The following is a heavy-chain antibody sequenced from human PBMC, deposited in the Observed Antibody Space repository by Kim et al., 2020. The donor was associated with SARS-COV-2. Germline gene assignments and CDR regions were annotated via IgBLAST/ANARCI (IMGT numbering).Heavy chain of an antibody. V-gene: IGHV3-23*01. CDR2: T. D-gene: IGHD5-18*01. J-gene: IGHJ4*02. Sequence: TYYADSVKGRFTISRDNSKNTLYLQINSLRAEDTAVYYCAKERFSYDFDYWGQGTLVTVSS. CDR3: AKERFSYDFDY.